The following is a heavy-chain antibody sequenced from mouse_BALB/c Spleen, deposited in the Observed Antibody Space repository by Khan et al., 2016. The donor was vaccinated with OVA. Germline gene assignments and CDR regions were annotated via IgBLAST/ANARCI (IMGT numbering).Heavy chain of an antibody. V-gene: IGHV2-2*02. D-gene: IGHD2-4*01. Sequence: QVQLQQSGPGLVQPSQSLSITCTVSGFSLTSYGVHRVRQSPGKGLEWLGMIWSGGITDYNAAFISRLTINTDNSKSQVFFKMNSLQTNDTAIYYCARNYDYDEVLAYWGQGTLVTVAA. J-gene: IGHJ3*01. CDR3: ARNYDYDEVLAY. CDR2: IWSGGIT. CDR1: GFSLTSYG.